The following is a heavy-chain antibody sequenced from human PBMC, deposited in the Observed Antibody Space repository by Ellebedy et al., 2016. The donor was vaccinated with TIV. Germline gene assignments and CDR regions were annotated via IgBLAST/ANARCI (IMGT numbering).Heavy chain of an antibody. J-gene: IGHJ4*02. Sequence: GESLKISCAASGFTFSSYSMNWVRQAPGKGLEWVSYISSSSSTIYSADSVKGRFTISRDNAKNSLYLQMNSLRDEDTAVYCCATSTVARGSYSDYWGQGTLVTVSS. CDR3: ATSTVARGSYSDY. D-gene: IGHD3-10*01. CDR2: ISSSSSTI. CDR1: GFTFSSYS. V-gene: IGHV3-48*02.